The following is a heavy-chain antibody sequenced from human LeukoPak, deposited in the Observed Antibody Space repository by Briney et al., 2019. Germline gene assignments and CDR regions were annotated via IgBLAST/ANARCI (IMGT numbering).Heavy chain of an antibody. CDR3: ARDRGYYYYYMDV. J-gene: IGHJ6*03. CDR1: GFTFSSYA. V-gene: IGHV3-23*01. Sequence: PGGSLRLSCAVSGFTFSSYAMSWVRQAPGKGLEWVYAISGSGGSTYYADSVKGRFTISRDNSKNTLYLQMNSLRAEDTAVYYCARDRGYYYYYMDVWGKGTTVTVSS. CDR2: ISGSGGST.